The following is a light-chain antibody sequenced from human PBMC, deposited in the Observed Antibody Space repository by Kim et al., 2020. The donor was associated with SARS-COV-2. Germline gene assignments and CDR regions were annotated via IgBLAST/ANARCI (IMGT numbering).Light chain of an antibody. CDR1: QSIGSW. CDR2: GAS. J-gene: IGKJ2*01. Sequence: GDRVTITCRASQSIGSWLAWYQQKSGKAPKLLIYGASSLDSGVPSRFSGSGSETEFTLTISSLQPDDFATYYCQQYNNFSPYTFGQGTKLE. CDR3: QQYNNFSPYT. V-gene: IGKV1-5*01.